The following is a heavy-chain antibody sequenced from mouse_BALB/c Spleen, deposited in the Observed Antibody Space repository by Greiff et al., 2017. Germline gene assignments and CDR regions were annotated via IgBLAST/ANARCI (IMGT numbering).Heavy chain of an antibody. D-gene: IGHD1-1*01. CDR1: GFTFSSYA. CDR2: ISSGGST. J-gene: IGHJ4*01. Sequence: EVKLMESGGGLVKPGGSLKLSCAASGFTFSSYAMSWVRQPPEKRLEWVASISSGGSTYYPDSVKGRFTISRDNARNILYLQMSSLRSEDTAMYYCAREGDYYGSDAMDYWGQGTSVTVAA. V-gene: IGHV5-6-5*01. CDR3: AREGDYYGSDAMDY.